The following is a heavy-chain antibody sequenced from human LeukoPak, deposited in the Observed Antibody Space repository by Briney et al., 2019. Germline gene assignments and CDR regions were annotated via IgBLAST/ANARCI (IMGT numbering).Heavy chain of an antibody. J-gene: IGHJ4*02. V-gene: IGHV1-2*02. CDR1: GYTFTVYY. Sequence: ASVKVSCKASGYTFTVYYMHWVRQAPGQGLEWMGWINPNSRGTNYAQKFQGRVTMTRDTSISTAYMELSRLRSDDTAVYYCARGRSSYGKHLDYWGQGTLVTVSS. CDR2: INPNSRGT. D-gene: IGHD5-18*01. CDR3: ARGRSSYGKHLDY.